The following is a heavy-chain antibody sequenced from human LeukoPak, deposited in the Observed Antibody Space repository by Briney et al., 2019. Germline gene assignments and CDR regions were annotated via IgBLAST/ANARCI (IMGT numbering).Heavy chain of an antibody. J-gene: IGHJ4*02. CDR1: GFTVSSNY. CDR3: ARGDYGDSLGGLVDY. CDR2: TYSNGRT. D-gene: IGHD4-17*01. V-gene: IGHV3-53*01. Sequence: GGSLRLSCAASGFTVSSNYMSWVRQAPGKGLEWVSVTYSNGRTYYADSVKGRFTISRDNAKNSLYLQMNSLRAEDTALYYCARGDYGDSLGGLVDYWGQGALVTVSS.